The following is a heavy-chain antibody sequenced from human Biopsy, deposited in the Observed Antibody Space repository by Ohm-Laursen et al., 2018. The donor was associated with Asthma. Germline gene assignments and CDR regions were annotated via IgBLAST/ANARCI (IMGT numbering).Heavy chain of an antibody. CDR3: ARAQDYYDSRGYYRSFDY. CDR1: GVSISSDY. V-gene: IGHV4-59*12. J-gene: IGHJ4*02. D-gene: IGHD3-22*01. CDR2: IYYSGST. Sequence: GTLSLTCTVSGVSISSDYWSWIRQPPGKGLEWIGHIYYSGSTNYQPSHKSRVTISVDTSKNQLSLKLRSVTAADTAVYYCARAQDYYDSRGYYRSFDYWGQGTLVTVSS.